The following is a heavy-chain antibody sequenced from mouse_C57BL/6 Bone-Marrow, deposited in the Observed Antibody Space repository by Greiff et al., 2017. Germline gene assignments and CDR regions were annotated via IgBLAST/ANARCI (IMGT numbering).Heavy chain of an antibody. CDR1: GYTFTSYW. J-gene: IGHJ1*03. Sequence: QVHVKQSGAELVKPGASVKLSCKASGYTFTSYWMQWVKQRPGQGLEWIGEIDPSDSDTNYNQKFKGKATLPVDTSSSTAYMPLSSLTSADSAVYYCASCTTDEEYFDVWGTGTTVTVSS. D-gene: IGHD1-1*01. CDR2: IDPSDSDT. CDR3: ASCTTDEEYFDV. V-gene: IGHV1-50*01.